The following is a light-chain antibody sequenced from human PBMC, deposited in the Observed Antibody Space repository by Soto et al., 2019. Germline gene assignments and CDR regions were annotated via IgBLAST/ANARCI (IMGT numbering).Light chain of an antibody. V-gene: IGLV2-14*01. CDR2: EVS. J-gene: IGLJ3*02. CDR1: SSDVGGYNY. Sequence: QSVLTQPASVSGSPGQSITISCTGTSSDVGGYNYVSWYQQHPGKAPKLMIYEVSNRPSGVSNRFSGSKSGNTASLTISGFQAEDEADYYCSSYTSSSPRVFGGGTKLTVL. CDR3: SSYTSSSPRV.